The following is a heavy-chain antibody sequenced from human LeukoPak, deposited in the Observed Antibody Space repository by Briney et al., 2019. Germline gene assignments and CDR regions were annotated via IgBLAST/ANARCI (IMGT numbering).Heavy chain of an antibody. V-gene: IGHV3-48*01. CDR3: ARDKSSGWYPRIYYYYGMDV. Sequence: AGGSLRLSCAASGFTFSSYSMNWVRQAPGKGLEWVSYISSSSSTIYYADSVKGRSTISRDNAKNSLYLQMNSLRAEDTAVYYCARDKSSGWYPRIYYYYGMDVWGQGTTVTVSS. CDR2: ISSSSSTI. CDR1: GFTFSSYS. J-gene: IGHJ6*02. D-gene: IGHD6-19*01.